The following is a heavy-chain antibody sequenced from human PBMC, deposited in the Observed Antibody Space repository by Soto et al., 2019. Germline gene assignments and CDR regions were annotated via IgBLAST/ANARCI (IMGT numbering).Heavy chain of an antibody. V-gene: IGHV1-69*01. Sequence: QVQLVQSGAEVKNPGSSVKLSCKASGGTFSSYASSWVRQAPGQGLEWMGGIIPIFGTANSAQKCQGRVTMTADESTSTGDMELSSLRSEDTAVYYCARDRMVGGTPGGDLDIWGQGTMVTVSS. J-gene: IGHJ3*02. CDR1: GGTFSSYA. CDR2: IIPIFGTA. CDR3: ARDRMVGGTPGGDLDI. D-gene: IGHD1-26*01.